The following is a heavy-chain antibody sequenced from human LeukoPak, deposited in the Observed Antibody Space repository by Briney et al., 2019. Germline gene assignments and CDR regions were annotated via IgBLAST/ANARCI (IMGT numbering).Heavy chain of an antibody. Sequence: GASVKVSCKASGYTFTGYYMHWVRQAPGQGLGWMGWINPNSGGTNYAQKFQGRVTMTRDTSISTAYMELSRLRSDDTAVYYCARVQQWLVPNWFDPWGQGTLVTVSS. CDR2: INPNSGGT. D-gene: IGHD6-19*01. CDR1: GYTFTGYY. J-gene: IGHJ5*02. V-gene: IGHV1-2*02. CDR3: ARVQQWLVPNWFDP.